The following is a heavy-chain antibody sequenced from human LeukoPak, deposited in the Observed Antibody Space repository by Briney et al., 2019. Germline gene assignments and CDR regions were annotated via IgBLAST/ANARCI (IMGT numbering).Heavy chain of an antibody. J-gene: IGHJ6*02. CDR3: AKDRGSGGSGSYLYYYGMDV. Sequence: GGSLRLSCAASGFTFSSYGMHWVRQAPGKGLEWVAVISYDGSNKYYADSVKGRFTISRDNSKNTLYLQMNSLRAEDTAVYYCAKDRGSGGSGSYLYYYGMDVWGQGTTVTVSS. V-gene: IGHV3-30*18. CDR1: GFTFSSYG. D-gene: IGHD3-10*01. CDR2: ISYDGSNK.